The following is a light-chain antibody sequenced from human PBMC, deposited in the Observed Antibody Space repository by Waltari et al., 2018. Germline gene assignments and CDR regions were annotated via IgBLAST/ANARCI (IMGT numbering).Light chain of an antibody. CDR2: DVI. CDR1: TNDVANYKY. V-gene: IGLV2-14*03. CDR3: SSSGSTSVVV. J-gene: IGLJ2*01. Sequence: QSALTQPASVSGSPGQSITISCTGTTNDVANYKYVSWYQQHPGKAPKLIIYDVIKRPSGVSKHFAGSKSGNTASLTISGLRAEDEADYYCSSSGSTSVVVFGGGTSLTVL.